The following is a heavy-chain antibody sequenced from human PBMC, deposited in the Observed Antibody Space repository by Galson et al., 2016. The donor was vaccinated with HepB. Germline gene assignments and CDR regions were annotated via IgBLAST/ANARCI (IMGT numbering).Heavy chain of an antibody. CDR1: GYTFPTFG. V-gene: IGHV1-18*01. J-gene: IGHJ4*02. CDR2: TSIIGNR. CDR3: ARDFCTGDGGGETCYHGLAF. Sequence: SVKVSCKASGYTFPTFGINWLRQAPGQGPEWMSWTSIIGNRETARRFQGRLTMTTDTSATTAYMELTSLTSDDTAVYYCARDFCTGDGGGETCYHGLAFWGQGTPVTVSS. D-gene: IGHD3/OR15-3a*01.